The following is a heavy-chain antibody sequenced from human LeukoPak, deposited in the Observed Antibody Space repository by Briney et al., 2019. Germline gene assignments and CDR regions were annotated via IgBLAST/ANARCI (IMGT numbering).Heavy chain of an antibody. J-gene: IGHJ1*01. CDR2: ISYDGSNK. D-gene: IGHD5-24*01. V-gene: IGHV3-30-3*01. CDR1: GFTFRSYA. Sequence: PGGSLRLSCAASGFTFRSYAMHWVRQAPGKGLEWVAVISYDGSNKYYADSVKGRFTISRDNSKNTLYLQMNSLRAEDTGVYYCASEMATIPHWGQGTLVTVSS. CDR3: ASEMATIPH.